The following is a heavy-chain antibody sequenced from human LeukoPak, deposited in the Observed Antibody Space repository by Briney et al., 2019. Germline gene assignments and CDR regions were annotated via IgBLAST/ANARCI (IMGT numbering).Heavy chain of an antibody. J-gene: IGHJ4*02. CDR2: IMQEGSEY. Sequence: GGSRRLSCAASAFTLSSYWMGWVRHAAGERLEWVAYIMQEGSEYYYVDSVKGRFSTCRDNAKNSLYLQMNSLRAEDTAVYYCARDRTMVRGVGGYWGQGTLVTASS. CDR3: ARDRTMVRGVGGY. D-gene: IGHD3-10*01. CDR1: AFTLSSYW. V-gene: IGHV3-7*01.